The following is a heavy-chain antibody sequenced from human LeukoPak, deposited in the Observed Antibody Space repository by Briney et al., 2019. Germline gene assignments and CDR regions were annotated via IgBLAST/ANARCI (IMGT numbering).Heavy chain of an antibody. V-gene: IGHV3-30*03. CDR2: ISYDGSNK. D-gene: IGHD6-19*01. Sequence: GGSLRLSCAASGFTFSSYGMHWVRQAPGKGLEWVAVISYDGSNKYYADSVKGRFTISRDNSKNTLYLQMNSLRAEDTAVYYCATYYSSGRENHPIYYYYGMDVWGQGTTVTVSS. J-gene: IGHJ6*02. CDR3: ATYYSSGRENHPIYYYYGMDV. CDR1: GFTFSSYG.